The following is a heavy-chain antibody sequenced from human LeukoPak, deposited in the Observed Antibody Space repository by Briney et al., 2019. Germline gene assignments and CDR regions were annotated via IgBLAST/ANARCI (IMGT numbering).Heavy chain of an antibody. J-gene: IGHJ4*02. V-gene: IGHV3-43*02. CDR2: ISGDGVST. CDR1: GLPIGDFA. Sequence: LSGGSLRLSCVASGLPIGDFAMHWVRQAPGQGLEWVSLISGDGVSTFFADPVKGRFSISRDNSKNSLFLEMSSLRTEDTAMYYCARESGKFDYWGQGTLVAVSS. CDR3: ARESGKFDY.